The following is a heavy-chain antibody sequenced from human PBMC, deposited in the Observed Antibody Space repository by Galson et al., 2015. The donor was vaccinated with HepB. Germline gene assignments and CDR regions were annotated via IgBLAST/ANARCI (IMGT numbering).Heavy chain of an antibody. D-gene: IGHD2-8*01. V-gene: IGHV4-34*01. J-gene: IGHJ3*02. Sequence: TLSLTCTVYGGSFSGYYWSWIRQPPGKGLEWIGEINHSGSTNYNPSLKSRVTISVDTSKNLFSLELTSVTAADTAVYYCAGGLSDVFDIWGQGTMVTVSS. CDR2: INHSGST. CDR1: GGSFSGYY. CDR3: AGGLSDVFDI.